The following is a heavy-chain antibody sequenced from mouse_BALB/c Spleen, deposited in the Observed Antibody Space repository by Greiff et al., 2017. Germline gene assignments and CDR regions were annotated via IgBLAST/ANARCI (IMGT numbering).Heavy chain of an antibody. CDR1: GYTFTSYW. CDR3: ARRLTGTLVMYYLDY. CDR2: INPSNGRT. J-gene: IGHJ2*01. Sequence: VQLQQSGAELVKPGASVKLSCKASGYTFTSYWMHWVKQRPGQGLEWIGEINPSNGRTNYNEKFKSKATLTVDKSSSTAYMQLSSLTSEDSAVYYCARRLTGTLVMYYLDYWGQGTTLTVSA. D-gene: IGHD4-1*01. V-gene: IGHV1S81*02.